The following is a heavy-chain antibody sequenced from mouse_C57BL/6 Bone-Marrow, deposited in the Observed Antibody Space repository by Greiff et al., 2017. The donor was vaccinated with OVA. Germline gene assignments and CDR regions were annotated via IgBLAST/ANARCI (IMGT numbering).Heavy chain of an antibody. J-gene: IGHJ1*03. CDR3: ERDQDYYGSSRYFDV. CDR1: GYSITSGYD. Sequence: EVKLMESGPGMVKPSQSLSLTCTVTGYSITSGYDWHWIRHFPGNKLEWMGYISYSGSTNYNPSLKSRISITHDTSKNHFFLKLNSVTTEDTATYYCERDQDYYGSSRYFDVWGTGTTVTVSS. D-gene: IGHD1-1*01. CDR2: ISYSGST. V-gene: IGHV3-1*01.